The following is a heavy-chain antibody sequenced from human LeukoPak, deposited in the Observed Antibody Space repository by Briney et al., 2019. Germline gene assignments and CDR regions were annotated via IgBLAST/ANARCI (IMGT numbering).Heavy chain of an antibody. D-gene: IGHD6-19*01. CDR3: ARDLHSSGWYDVAWY. Sequence: ASVKVSCKASGYTFTSYGISWVRQAPGQGLEWMGWISAYNGNTNYAQKLQGRDTMTTDTSTSTAYMELRSLRSDDTAVYYCARDLHSSGWYDVAWYWGQETLVTVSS. CDR1: GYTFTSYG. J-gene: IGHJ4*02. CDR2: ISAYNGNT. V-gene: IGHV1-18*01.